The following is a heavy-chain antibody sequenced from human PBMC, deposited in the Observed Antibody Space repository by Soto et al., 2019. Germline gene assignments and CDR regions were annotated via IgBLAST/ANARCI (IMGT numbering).Heavy chain of an antibody. CDR2: IYYSGST. Sequence: SETLSLTCTVSGGSISSYYWSWIRQPPGKGLEWIGYIYYSGSTNYNPSLKSRVTISVDTSKNQFSLKLGSVTAADTAVYYCAKNYGNAFDIWGQGTMVTVSS. D-gene: IGHD3-10*01. V-gene: IGHV4-59*01. CDR3: AKNYGNAFDI. J-gene: IGHJ3*02. CDR1: GGSISSYY.